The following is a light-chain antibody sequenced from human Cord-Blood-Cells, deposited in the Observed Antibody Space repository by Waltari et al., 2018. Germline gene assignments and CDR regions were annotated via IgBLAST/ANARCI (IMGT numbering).Light chain of an antibody. CDR3: SSYTSSSTRV. J-gene: IGLJ2*01. V-gene: IGLV2-14*01. Sequence: QSALTQPASVSGSPGQSITISCTGTSSDVGGYNYVSWYQQPPGKAPKLMIYDVSNRPSGVSNRFSGSKSGNTASLTISVLQAEDEADYYCSSYTSSSTRVFGGGTKLTVL. CDR2: DVS. CDR1: SSDVGGYNY.